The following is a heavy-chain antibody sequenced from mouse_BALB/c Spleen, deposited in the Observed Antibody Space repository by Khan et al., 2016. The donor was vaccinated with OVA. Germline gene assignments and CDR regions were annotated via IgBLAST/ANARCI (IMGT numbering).Heavy chain of an antibody. CDR2: IFPGTGTT. CDR1: GYTFTSYW. Sequence: QVQLQQSGAELSKPGASVKLSCRTSGYTFTSYWIQWVKQRPGQGLGWIGQIFPGTGTTYYNENFKGKATLTVDPSSSTVYMQLSSLTSEDSAVYFCTRGYFGNYDFAYWGQGTLVTVSA. CDR3: TRGYFGNYDFAY. D-gene: IGHD2-1*01. V-gene: IGHV1S132*01. J-gene: IGHJ3*01.